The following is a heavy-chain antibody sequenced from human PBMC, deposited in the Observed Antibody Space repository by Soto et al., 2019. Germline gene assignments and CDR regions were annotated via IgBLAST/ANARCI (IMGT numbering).Heavy chain of an antibody. J-gene: IGHJ6*02. D-gene: IGHD5-18*01. CDR1: GYTFTSYG. Sequence: GASVKVSCNASGYTFTSYGISWVRQAPGQGLEWMGWISAYNGNTNYAQKLQGRVTMTTDPSTSTAYMELRSLGSDDTAVYYCARDFLERYSYGPDDCGMDVWGQGTTVTVSS. CDR3: ARDFLERYSYGPDDCGMDV. V-gene: IGHV1-18*04. CDR2: ISAYNGNT.